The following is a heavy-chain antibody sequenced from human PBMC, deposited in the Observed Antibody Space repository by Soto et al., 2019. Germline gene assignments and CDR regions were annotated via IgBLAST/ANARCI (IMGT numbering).Heavy chain of an antibody. CDR1: GFTFSSYG. D-gene: IGHD6-19*01. J-gene: IGHJ6*02. CDR3: VKDGSGGWPDYYGMDV. V-gene: IGHV3-30*18. Sequence: QVQLVESGGGVVQPGRSLRLSCAASGFTFSSYGMHWVRQAPGKGLEWVAVISPDGSNKYYADSVKGRFTIARDNSKNTLYLPRSSLSAEDTDEYYCVKDGSGGWPDYYGMDVWCQGTSVTDCS. CDR2: ISPDGSNK.